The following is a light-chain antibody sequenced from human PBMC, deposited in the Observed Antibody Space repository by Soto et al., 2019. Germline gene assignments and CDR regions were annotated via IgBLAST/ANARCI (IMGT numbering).Light chain of an antibody. CDR3: NSYADSNTYA. J-gene: IGLJ1*01. CDR1: SSDVGRYNY. V-gene: IGLV2-8*01. Sequence: QSALTQPPSASGSPGQSVTISCTGTSSDVGRYNYVSWYQHHPGKAPKLIIYDVSQRPSGVPDRFSGSKSGNTASLTVSGLQAEDEADYYCNSYADSNTYAFGTGTKVTVL. CDR2: DVS.